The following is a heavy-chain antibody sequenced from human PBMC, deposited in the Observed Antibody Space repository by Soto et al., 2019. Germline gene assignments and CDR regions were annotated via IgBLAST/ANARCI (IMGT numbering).Heavy chain of an antibody. D-gene: IGHD5-18*01. Sequence: SGGSLRLFCEASGFSFSSFAMNWVRQAPGRGLEWVSYISDDGASIYYADSLKGRFTISRDNAKNSLSLQMNNLRAEDTAVYYCARENSVQAWLHHFDHWGLGTLVTVSS. J-gene: IGHJ4*02. V-gene: IGHV3-48*03. CDR1: GFSFSSFA. CDR2: ISDDGASI. CDR3: ARENSVQAWLHHFDH.